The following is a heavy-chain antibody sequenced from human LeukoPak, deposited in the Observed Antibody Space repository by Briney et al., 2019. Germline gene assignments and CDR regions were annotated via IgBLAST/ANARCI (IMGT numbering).Heavy chain of an antibody. CDR1: GFPFNNYA. J-gene: IGHJ4*02. CDR2: ISSSSSYI. D-gene: IGHD6-25*01. CDR3: ASLAGYSSGYYFDY. V-gene: IGHV3-21*01. Sequence: GESLRLSCAASGFPFNNYAMNWVRQAPGKGLEWVSSISSSSSYIYYADSVKGRFTISRDNAKNSLYLQMNSLRAEDTAVYYCASLAGYSSGYYFDYWGQGTLVTVSS.